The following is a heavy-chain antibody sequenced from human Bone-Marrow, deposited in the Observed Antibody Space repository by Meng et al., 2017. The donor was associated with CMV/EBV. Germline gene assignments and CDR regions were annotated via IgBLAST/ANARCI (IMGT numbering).Heavy chain of an antibody. CDR2: INDSGNT. J-gene: IGHJ5*02. Sequence: GSLRLSCAVYGESFSGYYWSWIRQFPGKGLEWIGEINDSGNTNCNPSLKSRVTISVDTSKNQFSLKLSSVTAADTAVYYCASSGFLYDILTGYYNVFPWGQGTLVTVSS. V-gene: IGHV4-34*01. D-gene: IGHD3-9*01. CDR1: GESFSGYY. CDR3: ASSGFLYDILTGYYNVFP.